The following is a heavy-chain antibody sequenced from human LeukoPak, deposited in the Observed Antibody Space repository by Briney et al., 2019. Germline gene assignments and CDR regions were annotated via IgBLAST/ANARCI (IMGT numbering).Heavy chain of an antibody. CDR3: ARDARSEGSNLYYYYYGMDV. V-gene: IGHV1-46*01. D-gene: IGHD1-26*01. Sequence: ASVKVSCKASGYTFTGYYMHWVRQAPGQGLEWMGIINPSGGSTSYAQKFQGRVTMTRDTSTSTVYMELSSLRSEDTAVYYCARDARSEGSNLYYYYYGMDVWGQGTTVTVSS. CDR1: GYTFTGYY. J-gene: IGHJ6*02. CDR2: INPSGGST.